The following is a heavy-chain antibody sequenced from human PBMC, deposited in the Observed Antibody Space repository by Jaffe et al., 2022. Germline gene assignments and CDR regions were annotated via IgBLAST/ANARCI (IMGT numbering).Heavy chain of an antibody. CDR3: ARVFKGYSGYGTFPPHWFDP. D-gene: IGHD5-12*01. J-gene: IGHJ5*02. Sequence: QVQLVQSGAEVKKPGSSVKVSCKASGGTFSSYAISWVRQAPGQGLEWMGGIIPIFGTANYAQKFQGRVTITADESTSTAYMELSSLRSEDTAVYYCARVFKGYSGYGTFPPHWFDPWGQGTLVTVSS. V-gene: IGHV1-69*01. CDR1: GGTFSSYA. CDR2: IIPIFGTA.